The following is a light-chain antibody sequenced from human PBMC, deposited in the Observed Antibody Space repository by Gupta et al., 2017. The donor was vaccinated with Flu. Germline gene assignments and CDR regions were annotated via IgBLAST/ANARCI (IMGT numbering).Light chain of an antibody. CDR1: QRVRRRY. CDR2: VAP. J-gene: IGKJ1*01. Sequence: TLSLSPGERATLAWRAGQRVRRRYLDWSRQKPFHAPGLLIYVAPYRDTGTQDRFSGSGSGTDVPLVISIRELEHFAGSLSQRDGSSPQRTFGQGTKVEIK. V-gene: IGKV3-20*01. CDR3: QRDGSSPQRT.